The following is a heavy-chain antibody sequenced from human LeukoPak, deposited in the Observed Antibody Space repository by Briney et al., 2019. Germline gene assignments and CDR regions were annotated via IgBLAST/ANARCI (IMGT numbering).Heavy chain of an antibody. CDR1: GFTFSSHA. J-gene: IGHJ4*02. D-gene: IGHD2-2*01. CDR2: LSGSGYNT. Sequence: GGSLRLSCAASGFTFSSHALSWVRQAPGKGLEWVSSLSGSGYNTYYADSVKGRLTISRDNSKNTVYLQMNSLRAEDTAVYYCAKDPYGTRYFDYWGQGTLVTVSS. V-gene: IGHV3-23*01. CDR3: AKDPYGTRYFDY.